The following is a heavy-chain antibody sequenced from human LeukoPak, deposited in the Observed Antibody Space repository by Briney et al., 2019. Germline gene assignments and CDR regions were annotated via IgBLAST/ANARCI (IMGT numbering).Heavy chain of an antibody. J-gene: IGHJ4*02. Sequence: GGSLRLSCAASGFTFSSYGMHWVRQAPGKGLEWVAFIRYDGSNKYYADSVKGRFTISRDNSKNTLYLQMNSLRAEDTAVYYCARGGATGTTGDLDYWGQGTLVTVSS. CDR3: ARGGATGTTGDLDY. CDR2: IRYDGSNK. D-gene: IGHD1-7*01. V-gene: IGHV3-30*02. CDR1: GFTFSSYG.